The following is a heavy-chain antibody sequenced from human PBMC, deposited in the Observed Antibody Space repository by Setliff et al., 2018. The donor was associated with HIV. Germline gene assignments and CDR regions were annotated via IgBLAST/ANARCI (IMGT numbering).Heavy chain of an antibody. V-gene: IGHV4-34*01. Sequence: SETLSLTCAVFGGSFTDYYWIWIRQPPGKGLEWIGEINHSGSTHYNPSLKSRFIISVDTSKYQFSLKVNSMTAADTAVYYCARGARLLAAYSDRWDYFHMAVWGKGTTVTVSS. J-gene: IGHJ6*03. CDR1: GGSFTDYY. CDR3: ARGARLLAAYSDRWDYFHMAV. CDR2: INHSGST. D-gene: IGHD1-26*01.